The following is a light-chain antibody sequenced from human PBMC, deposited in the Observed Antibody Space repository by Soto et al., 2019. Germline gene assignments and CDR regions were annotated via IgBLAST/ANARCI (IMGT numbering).Light chain of an antibody. J-gene: IGKJ1*01. V-gene: IGKV1-39*01. CDR1: QTIGGY. CDR3: QQSYSTPRT. CDR2: DTS. Sequence: DIQMTQSPSSLSASVGDRVTITCRASQTIGGYSNWYQQKPGKAPKLLIYDTSSLKSGVPSRFSGSGSGTDFTLTISSLQPEDFATYYCQQSYSTPRTFGQGTKVDVK.